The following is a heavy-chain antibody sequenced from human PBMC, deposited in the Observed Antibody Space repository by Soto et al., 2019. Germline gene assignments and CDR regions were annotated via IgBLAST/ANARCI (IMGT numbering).Heavy chain of an antibody. CDR3: ARKGYYYYGMDV. V-gene: IGHV3-66*01. CDR2: IYSGGST. CDR1: GFTVSSNY. Sequence: HPGGSLRLSCAASGFTVSSNYMSWVRQAPGKGLEWVSVIYSGGSTYYADSVKGRFTIFRDNSKNTLYLQMNSLRAEDTAVYYCARKGYYYYGMDVWGQGTTVTVSS. J-gene: IGHJ6*02.